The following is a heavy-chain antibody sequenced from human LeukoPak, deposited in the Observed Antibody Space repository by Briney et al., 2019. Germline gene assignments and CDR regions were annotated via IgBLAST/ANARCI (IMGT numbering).Heavy chain of an antibody. CDR3: ALGFRYGGYSGYDYFDY. CDR1: GFTFSSYA. CDR2: ISGSGGST. J-gene: IGHJ4*02. D-gene: IGHD5-12*01. Sequence: GGSLRLSCAASGFTFSSYAMSWVRQAPGKGLEWVSAISGSGGSTYYADSVKGRFTIPRDNSKNTLYLQMNSLRAEDTAVYYCALGFRYGGYSGYDYFDYWGQGTLVTVSS. V-gene: IGHV3-23*01.